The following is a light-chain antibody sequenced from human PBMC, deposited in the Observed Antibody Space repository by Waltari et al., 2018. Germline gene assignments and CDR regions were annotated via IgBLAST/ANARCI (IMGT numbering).Light chain of an antibody. CDR2: GAS. Sequence: EIVMTQSPATLSVSPGERATLSCRASQSVSSNLAWYQQKPGQAHRLLIYGASTRATGIPARFSGSWSGTEFTLTISSMQSEDFAVYYCQQYNNWPPQLTFGGGTKVEIK. V-gene: IGKV3-15*01. CDR1: QSVSSN. CDR3: QQYNNWPPQLT. J-gene: IGKJ4*01.